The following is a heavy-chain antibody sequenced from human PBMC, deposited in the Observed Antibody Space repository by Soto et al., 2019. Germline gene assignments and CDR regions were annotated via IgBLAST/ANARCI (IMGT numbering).Heavy chain of an antibody. CDR2: IIPIFGTA. CDR3: AQGISRNWFDP. V-gene: IGHV1-69*13. CDR1: EGTFSSYA. J-gene: IGHJ5*02. Sequence: GASVKVSCKASEGTFSSYAISWVRQAPGQGLEWMGGIIPIFGTANYAQKFQGRVTITADESTSTAYMELSSLRSEDTAVYYCAQGISRNWFDPWGQGTLVTVSS.